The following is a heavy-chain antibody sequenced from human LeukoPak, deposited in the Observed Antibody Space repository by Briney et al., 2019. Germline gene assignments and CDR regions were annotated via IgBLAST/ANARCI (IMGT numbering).Heavy chain of an antibody. Sequence: SETLSLTCAVYGGSFSGYYWSWIRQPPGKGLEWIGEINHSGSTNYNPSLKSRVTISVDTSKTQFSLKLSSVTAADTAVYYCARVEMATISLDYWGQGTLVTVSS. CDR3: ARVEMATISLDY. V-gene: IGHV4-34*01. D-gene: IGHD5-24*01. J-gene: IGHJ4*02. CDR2: INHSGST. CDR1: GGSFSGYY.